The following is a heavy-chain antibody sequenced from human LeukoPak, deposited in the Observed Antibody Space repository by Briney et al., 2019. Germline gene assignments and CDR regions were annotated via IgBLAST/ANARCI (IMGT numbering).Heavy chain of an antibody. CDR1: GYTFTDYY. CDR2: VDPEDGET. J-gene: IGHJ4*02. Sequence: ASVKISCKASGYTFTDYYMHWVQQAPGKGLEWMGRVDPEDGETIYAEKFQGRVTITADTSTDTAYMELSSLRSEDTAVYYCARSFSPPQWLPDYWGQGTLVTVSS. CDR3: ARSFSPPQWLPDY. D-gene: IGHD6-19*01. V-gene: IGHV1-69-2*01.